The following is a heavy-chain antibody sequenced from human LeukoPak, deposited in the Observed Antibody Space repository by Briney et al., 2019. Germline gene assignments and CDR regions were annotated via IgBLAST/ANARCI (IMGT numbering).Heavy chain of an antibody. D-gene: IGHD4-17*01. CDR2: ISGSSSTI. CDR3: ARDSWVTIDDVFDY. J-gene: IGHJ4*02. CDR1: GGSISSSS. Sequence: ETLSLTCTVSGGSISSSSYYWGWIRQAPGKGLEWISYISGSSSTIDYADSVKGRFTISRDNAKNSLYLQMNSLTDEDTAVYYCARDSWVTIDDVFDYWGQGTQVTVSS. V-gene: IGHV3-48*02.